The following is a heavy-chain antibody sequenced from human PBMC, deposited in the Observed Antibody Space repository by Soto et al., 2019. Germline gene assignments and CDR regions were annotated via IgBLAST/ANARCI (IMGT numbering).Heavy chain of an antibody. CDR1: GGSISSYY. Sequence: SETLSLTCTVSGGSISSYYWSWIRQPPGKGLEWIGYIYYSGSTNYNPSLKSRVTISVDTSKNQFSLKLSSVTAADTAVYYCARSTTLAVFDYWGQGTLVTVS. V-gene: IGHV4-59*01. CDR2: IYYSGST. D-gene: IGHD1-26*01. CDR3: ARSTTLAVFDY. J-gene: IGHJ4*02.